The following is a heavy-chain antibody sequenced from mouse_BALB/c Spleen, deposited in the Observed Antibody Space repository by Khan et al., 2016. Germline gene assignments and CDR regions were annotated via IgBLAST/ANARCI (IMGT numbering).Heavy chain of an antibody. CDR2: LNPDSSTI. D-gene: IGHD1-1*01. Sequence: EVKLLESGGGLVQPGGSLKLSCAASGFDFSRYWMSWVRQAPGKGLEWIGELNPDSSTINYTPSLKDKFIISRDNAKNTLYLQMSKVRSEDTALYYCARAGYYGYLAYWGQGTLVTVSA. J-gene: IGHJ3*01. CDR3: ARAGYYGYLAY. V-gene: IGHV4-1*02. CDR1: GFDFSRYW.